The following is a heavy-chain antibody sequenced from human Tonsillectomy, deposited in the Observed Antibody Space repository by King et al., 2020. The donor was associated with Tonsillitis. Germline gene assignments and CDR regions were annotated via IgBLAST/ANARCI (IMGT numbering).Heavy chain of an antibody. D-gene: IGHD5-18*01. J-gene: IGHJ4*02. CDR1: GFTFSSYA. CDR2: ISYDGSNK. Sequence: QLVQSGGGVVQPGRSLRLSCAASGFTFSSYAMYWVRQAPGKGLEWVAVISYDGSNKYYADSVKGRFTFSRDNSKNTLYLQMNSLRTEDTAVYYCARGTTAMVPYFDYWGQGTLVAVSS. V-gene: IGHV3-30-3*01. CDR3: ARGTTAMVPYFDY.